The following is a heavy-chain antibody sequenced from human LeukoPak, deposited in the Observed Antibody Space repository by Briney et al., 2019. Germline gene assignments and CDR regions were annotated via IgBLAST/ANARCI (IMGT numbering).Heavy chain of an antibody. D-gene: IGHD5-18*01. Sequence: GGSLRLSCAASGLSFRSYAIHWVRQAPGKGLEWVAVISYDGSDKYYAHSVKGRFTISRDTSKNTLYLQMNSLKTEDTAVYYCARDGIQHYGMDVWGQGTTVTVSS. CDR3: ARDGIQHYGMDV. CDR2: ISYDGSDK. CDR1: GLSFRSYA. V-gene: IGHV3-30*04. J-gene: IGHJ6*02.